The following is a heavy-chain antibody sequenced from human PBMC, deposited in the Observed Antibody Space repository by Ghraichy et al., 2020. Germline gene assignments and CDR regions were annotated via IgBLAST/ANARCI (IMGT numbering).Heavy chain of an antibody. Sequence: GGSLRLSCAASGFTFDDYAMHWVRQAPGKGLEWVSLISWDGGSTYYADSVKGRFTISRDNSKNSLYLQMNSLRAEDTALYYCAKDSRPYYYYGMDVWGQGTTVTVSS. CDR1: GFTFDDYA. CDR3: AKDSRPYYYYGMDV. CDR2: ISWDGGST. V-gene: IGHV3-43D*03. J-gene: IGHJ6*02.